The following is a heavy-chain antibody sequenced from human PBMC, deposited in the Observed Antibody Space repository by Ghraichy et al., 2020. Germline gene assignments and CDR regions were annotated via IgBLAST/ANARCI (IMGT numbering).Heavy chain of an antibody. V-gene: IGHV1-2*04. D-gene: IGHD6-19*01. J-gene: IGHJ6*02. CDR2: INPNSGGT. Sequence: ASVKVSCKASGYTFTGYYMHWVRQAPGQGLEWMGWINPNSGGTNYAQKFQGWVTMTRDTSISTAYMELSRLRSDDTAVYYCARGGVAVAGTKATYYYYYGMDVWGQGTTVTVSS. CDR1: GYTFTGYY. CDR3: ARGGVAVAGTKATYYYYYGMDV.